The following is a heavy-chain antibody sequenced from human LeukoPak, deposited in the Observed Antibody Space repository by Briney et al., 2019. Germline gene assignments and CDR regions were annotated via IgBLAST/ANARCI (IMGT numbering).Heavy chain of an antibody. CDR3: ARSIAADHFQH. CDR2: IYYSGST. Sequence: SETLSLTCTVSGGSISSYYWSWIRQPPGKGLGWIGYIYYSGSTNYNPSLKSRVTISVDTSKNQFSLKLSSVTAADTAVYYCARSIAADHFQHWGQGTLVTVSS. V-gene: IGHV4-59*01. CDR1: GGSISSYY. J-gene: IGHJ1*01. D-gene: IGHD6-13*01.